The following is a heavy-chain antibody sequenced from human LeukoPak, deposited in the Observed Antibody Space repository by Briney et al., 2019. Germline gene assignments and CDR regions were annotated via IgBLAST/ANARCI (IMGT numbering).Heavy chain of an antibody. V-gene: IGHV3-7*01. CDR1: GFTFSSHC. CDR2: IKQGGNEK. D-gene: IGHD6-19*01. CDR3: LRDPDPYDVGWYCFDY. J-gene: IGHJ4*02. Sequence: PGVSLRITCAASGFTFSSHCMQGVAQAPGKGLEWVANIKQGGNEKYYVDSVKGRFAITRDNAKNSVYLQMNSLRAEDTAVYYCLRDPDPYDVGWYCFDYWGQGTLVTVSS.